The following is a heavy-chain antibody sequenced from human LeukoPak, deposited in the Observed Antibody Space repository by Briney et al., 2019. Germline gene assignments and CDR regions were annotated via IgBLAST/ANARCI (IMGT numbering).Heavy chain of an antibody. Sequence: GGSLRLSCAASGFTFSSYWMSWLRQAPGKGLEWVANMNIDGSAKHYVDSVKGRFTISRDNAKNSLYLQMNSLRAEDTAVYFCAKATNTGTGTPALAIDYWGQGTLVTVSS. CDR3: AKATNTGTGTPALAIDY. J-gene: IGHJ4*02. CDR2: MNIDGSAK. V-gene: IGHV3-7*05. CDR1: GFTFSSYW. D-gene: IGHD1-1*01.